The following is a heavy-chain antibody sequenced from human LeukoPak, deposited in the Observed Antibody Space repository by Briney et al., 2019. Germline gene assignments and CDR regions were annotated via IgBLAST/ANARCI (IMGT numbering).Heavy chain of an antibody. CDR2: IYTGGGT. D-gene: IGHD2-21*02. Sequence: PGGSLRLSCAASGFSISHYYMTWVRQTPGKGLDWVSVIYTGGGTNYGDSVKGRFTISRDNSKNTLYLQMNSLRADDTVIYYCARGQAYCGADCYSDWGQGTLVTVSS. CDR3: ARGQAYCGADCYSD. CDR1: GFSISHYY. J-gene: IGHJ4*02. V-gene: IGHV3-66*01.